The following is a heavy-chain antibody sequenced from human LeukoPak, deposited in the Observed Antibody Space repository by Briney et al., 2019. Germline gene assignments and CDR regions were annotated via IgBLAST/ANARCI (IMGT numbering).Heavy chain of an antibody. CDR3: ARDLQVEYSSSSAWFDP. D-gene: IGHD6-6*01. Sequence: PSETLSLTCTVSGGSISSYYWSWIRQPPGKGLEWIGYIYYSGSTNYNPSLKSRVTISVDTSKNQFSLKLSSVTAADTAVYYCARDLQVEYSSSSAWFDPWGQGTLVTVSS. J-gene: IGHJ5*02. V-gene: IGHV4-59*01. CDR2: IYYSGST. CDR1: GGSISSYY.